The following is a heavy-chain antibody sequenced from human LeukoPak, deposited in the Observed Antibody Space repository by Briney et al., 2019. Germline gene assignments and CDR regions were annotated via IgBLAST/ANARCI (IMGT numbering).Heavy chain of an antibody. V-gene: IGHV1-24*01. CDR2: FDPEDGEP. CDR3: ATDFLGFDP. CDR1: GSTLTELS. J-gene: IGHJ5*02. D-gene: IGHD2/OR15-2a*01. Sequence: ASVKVSCNVSGSTLTELSMHWVRQAPGEGLEWMGGFDPEDGEPIYAQKFQGRVTMTEDTSTDTVYMELSSLRSEDTAVYYCATDFLGFDPWGQGTLVTVSS.